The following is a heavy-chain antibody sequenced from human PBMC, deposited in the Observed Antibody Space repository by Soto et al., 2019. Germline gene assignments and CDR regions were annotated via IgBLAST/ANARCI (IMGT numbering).Heavy chain of an antibody. CDR2: INPRGFFT. CDR1: GYTFTSYN. D-gene: IGHD3-10*01. V-gene: IGHV1-46*01. J-gene: IGHJ5*02. CDR3: ARAAGPFGELFWFDP. Sequence: QVQLVQSGAEVKKPGASVKVSCKASGYTFTSYNIHWVRQAPGQGLEWVGMINPRGFFTTYAQKFRGRVTMTGDTSTSVVYRELTNLRSEDTAVYYCARAAGPFGELFWFDPWGQGTLVSVSS.